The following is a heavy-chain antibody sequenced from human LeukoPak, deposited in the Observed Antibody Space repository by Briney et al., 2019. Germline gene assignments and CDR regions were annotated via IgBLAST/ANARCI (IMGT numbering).Heavy chain of an antibody. V-gene: IGHV3-23*01. CDR2: ISGSGGST. CDR1: GFTFSSYA. J-gene: IGHJ3*02. D-gene: IGHD2-21*02. Sequence: PGGSLRLSCAASGFTFSSYAMSWVRQAPGKGLEWVSAISGSGGSTYYADSVKGRFTISRDNSKNTLYLQMNSLRAEDTAVYYCAKDNRGLVTAIGHDIWAKGQWSPSLQ. CDR3: AKDNRGLVTAIGHDI.